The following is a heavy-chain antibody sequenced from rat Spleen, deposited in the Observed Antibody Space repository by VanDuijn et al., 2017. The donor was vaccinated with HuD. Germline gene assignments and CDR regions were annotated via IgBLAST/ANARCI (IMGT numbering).Heavy chain of an antibody. CDR2: ISPSGGST. Sequence: EVQLVESGGGLVQPGRSLKLSCAASGFTFSNYDMAWVRQAPTKGLEWVASISPSGGSTYYRDSVKGRFTVSRDNAKSTLYLQMASLRSEDTATYYCARTDNYGWGQGVMVTVSS. CDR1: GFTFSNYD. V-gene: IGHV5-25*01. CDR3: ARTDNYG. J-gene: IGHJ2*01. D-gene: IGHD1-11*01.